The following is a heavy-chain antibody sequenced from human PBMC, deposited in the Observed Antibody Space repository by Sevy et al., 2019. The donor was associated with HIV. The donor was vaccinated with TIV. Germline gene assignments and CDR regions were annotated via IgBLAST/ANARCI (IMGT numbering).Heavy chain of an antibody. CDR1: GFTISSNY. CDR2: IFGDNKT. Sequence: GGCLRLSCVVSGFTISSNYMSWVRQAPGKGLEGVSVIFGDNKTYYADFVKGRFTISRVNSKNTLYLQINSLRADDTAIYYCARGDQWLNFNYWGQGTLVNVSS. CDR3: ARGDQWLNFNY. J-gene: IGHJ4*02. D-gene: IGHD6-19*01. V-gene: IGHV3-53*01.